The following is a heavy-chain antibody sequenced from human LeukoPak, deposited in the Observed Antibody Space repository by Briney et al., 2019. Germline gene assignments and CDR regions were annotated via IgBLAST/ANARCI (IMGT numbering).Heavy chain of an antibody. D-gene: IGHD2-21*02. J-gene: IGHJ3*02. Sequence: SETLSLTCSVSGDSISDYYWNWIRQPPGKGMEWIGYIYYSGSTNYSPSLKSRVPISVDKSKNQFSLKLSSVTAADTAIYYCARRRKVPAPRAGDAFDIWGQGTMVTVSS. CDR1: GDSISDYY. V-gene: IGHV4-59*08. CDR3: ARRRKVPAPRAGDAFDI. CDR2: IYYSGST.